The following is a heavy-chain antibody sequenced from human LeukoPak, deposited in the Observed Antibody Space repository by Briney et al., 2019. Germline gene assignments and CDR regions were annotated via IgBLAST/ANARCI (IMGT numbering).Heavy chain of an antibody. CDR1: GFTFSSYA. CDR3: AKTREMATILVEFGN. V-gene: IGHV3-23*01. Sequence: GGSLRLSCAASGFTFSSYAMSWVRQAPGKGVAWVSAISGSGGSTYYADSVKGRFTISRDNSKNTLYLQMNSLRAEDTAVYYCAKTREMATILVEFGNWGQGTLVTVSS. D-gene: IGHD5-24*01. CDR2: ISGSGGST. J-gene: IGHJ4*02.